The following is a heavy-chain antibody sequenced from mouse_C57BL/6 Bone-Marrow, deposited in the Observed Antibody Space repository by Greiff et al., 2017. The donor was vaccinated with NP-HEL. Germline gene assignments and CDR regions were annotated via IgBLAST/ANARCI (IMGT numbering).Heavy chain of an antibody. V-gene: IGHV1-42*01. CDR3: ARRGGHFDD. Sequence: VQLQQSGPELVKPGASVKISCKASGYSFTGYYMNWVKQSPEKSLEWIGEINPSTGGTTYNQKFKAKATLTVDKSSSTAYMQLKSLTSEDSAVYYCARRGGHFDDWGQGTTLTVSS. CDR1: GYSFTGYY. J-gene: IGHJ2*01. CDR2: INPSTGGT.